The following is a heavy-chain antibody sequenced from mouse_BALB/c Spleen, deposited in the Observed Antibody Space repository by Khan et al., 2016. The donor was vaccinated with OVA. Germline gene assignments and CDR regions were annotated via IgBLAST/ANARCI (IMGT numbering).Heavy chain of an antibody. V-gene: IGHV1-69*02. Sequence: VQLQQSGAELVKPGAPVKLSCKASGYTFTSYWMNWVKQRPGRGLEWIGRIDPSDSETHYNQKFKDKATLTVDKSASTAYIQLRRLTSEDSAVYYSARDQYGNYLYAMDYWGQGTSVTVSS. J-gene: IGHJ4*01. CDR2: IDPSDSET. CDR1: GYTFTSYW. D-gene: IGHD2-10*02. CDR3: ARDQYGNYLYAMDY.